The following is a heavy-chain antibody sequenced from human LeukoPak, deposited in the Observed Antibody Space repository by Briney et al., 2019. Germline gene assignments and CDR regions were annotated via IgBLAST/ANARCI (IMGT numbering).Heavy chain of an antibody. Sequence: SETLSLTCTVSGGSISSTSNYWAWVRQTPGKGLEWIASIYYSGSTYFNPSLRSRVTISVDTSKSHFSLKLSSVIAADTGVYYCARRVTTYEDYWGQGTLVTVSS. CDR3: ARRVTTYEDY. D-gene: IGHD4-17*01. J-gene: IGHJ4*02. CDR1: GGSISSTSNY. V-gene: IGHV4-39*02. CDR2: IYYSGST.